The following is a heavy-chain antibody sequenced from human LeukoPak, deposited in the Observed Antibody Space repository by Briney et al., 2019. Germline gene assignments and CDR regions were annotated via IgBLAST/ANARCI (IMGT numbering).Heavy chain of an antibody. Sequence: PSETLSLTCTVSGGSINNYYWSWIRQPPGKGVEWIGYIYYTGSTNFNPSLKSRVNISLDTSKKQFSLKLSSVTAADTAVYYCARGGMDFWSGTGFDYWGQGTLVTVSS. CDR3: ARGGMDFWSGTGFDY. V-gene: IGHV4-59*08. D-gene: IGHD3-3*01. CDR1: GGSINNYY. J-gene: IGHJ4*02. CDR2: IYYTGST.